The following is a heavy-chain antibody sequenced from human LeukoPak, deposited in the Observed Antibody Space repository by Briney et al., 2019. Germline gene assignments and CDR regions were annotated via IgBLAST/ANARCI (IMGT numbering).Heavy chain of an antibody. J-gene: IGHJ3*02. D-gene: IGHD2-15*01. CDR1: GLTFSRYA. CDR2: ISNSGGIS. CDR3: AKIHQNRVVVGAKGAFDI. Sequence: GSLRLSCAVSGLTFSRYAINWVRQPPGKGLEWVSIISNSGGISVYADSVKGRFTISRDTSKDTVYLQMDSLRAEDTAIYYCAKIHQNRVVVGAKGAFDIWGQGTVVTVSS. V-gene: IGHV3-23*01.